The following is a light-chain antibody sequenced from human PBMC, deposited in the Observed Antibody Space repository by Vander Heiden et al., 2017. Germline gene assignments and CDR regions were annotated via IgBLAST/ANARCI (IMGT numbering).Light chain of an antibody. J-gene: IGKJ4*01. CDR2: SAS. Sequence: DIQMTQSPSSLSASVGDRVTITCRASQGITNFLAWYQQTPGKVPKLLIFSASTLQSGVPSRFSGSGSGTDFTLTISSLQPEDFATHYCQNDNSAPLTFGGVTKVEIK. V-gene: IGKV1-27*01. CDR1: QGITNF. CDR3: QNDNSAPLT.